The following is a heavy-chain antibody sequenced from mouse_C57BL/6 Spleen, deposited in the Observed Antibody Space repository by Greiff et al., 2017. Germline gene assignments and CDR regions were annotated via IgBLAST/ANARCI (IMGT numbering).Heavy chain of an antibody. J-gene: IGHJ2*01. CDR3: ARSDSSGYY. Sequence: QVQLQQPGAELVRPGTSVKLSCKASGYTFTSYWMHWVKQRPGQGLEWIGVIDPSDSYTNYNQKFKGKATLTVDTSSSTAYMQLSSLTSEDSAVYYCARSDSSGYYWGQGTTLTVSS. D-gene: IGHD3-2*02. CDR1: GYTFTSYW. V-gene: IGHV1-59*01. CDR2: IDPSDSYT.